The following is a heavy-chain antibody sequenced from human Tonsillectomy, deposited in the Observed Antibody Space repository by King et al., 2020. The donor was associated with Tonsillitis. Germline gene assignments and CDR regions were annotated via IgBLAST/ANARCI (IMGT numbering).Heavy chain of an antibody. V-gene: IGHV4-39*01. J-gene: IGHJ4*02. CDR3: ARVRGSYRIFYY. D-gene: IGHD1-14*01. CDR1: DGSVSSTSYY. Sequence: QLQESGPGLVKPSETLSLTCTVSDGSVSSTSYYWGWIRQPPGKALEWIGSVYYSGNTYYNPSLKSRVTISLDTSKNQFSLKLNSVTAADTAVYYCARVRGSYRIFYYWGQGTLVPVSS. CDR2: VYYSGNT.